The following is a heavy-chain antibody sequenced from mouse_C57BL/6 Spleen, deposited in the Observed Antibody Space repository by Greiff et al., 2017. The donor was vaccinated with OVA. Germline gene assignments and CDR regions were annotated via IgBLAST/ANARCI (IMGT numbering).Heavy chain of an antibody. V-gene: IGHV10-1*01. D-gene: IGHD2-13*01. CDR1: GFSFNTYA. Sequence: EVQVVESGGGLVQPKGSLKLSCAASGFSFNTYAMNWVRQAPGKGLEWVARIRSKSNNYATYYADSGKDRLTISRDDSASMLYLQMNNLKTKDTAMYYCAIPDGDYHYAKDYWGQGTSVTVSS. J-gene: IGHJ4*01. CDR2: IRSKSNNYAT. CDR3: AIPDGDYHYAKDY.